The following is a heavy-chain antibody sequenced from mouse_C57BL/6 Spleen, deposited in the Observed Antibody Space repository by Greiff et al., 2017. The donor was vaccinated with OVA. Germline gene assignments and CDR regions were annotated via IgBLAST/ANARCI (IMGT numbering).Heavy chain of an antibody. D-gene: IGHD2-10*01. J-gene: IGHJ2*01. CDR1: GYAFSSSW. V-gene: IGHV1-82*01. CDR2: IYPGDGDT. Sequence: QVQLQQSGPELVKPGASVKISCKASGYAFSSSWMNWVKQRPGKGLEWIGRIYPGDGDTNYNGKFKGKATLTADKSSSTAYMQLSSLTSEDSAVYFCAREGAYYGNYFDYWGQGTTLTVSS. CDR3: AREGAYYGNYFDY.